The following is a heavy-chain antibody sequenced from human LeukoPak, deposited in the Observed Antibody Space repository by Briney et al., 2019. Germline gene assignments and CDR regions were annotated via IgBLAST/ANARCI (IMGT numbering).Heavy chain of an antibody. D-gene: IGHD6-13*01. CDR3: ARTKQQLVLDAFDI. J-gene: IGHJ3*02. Sequence: PGGSLRLSCAASGFTFDDCGMSWVRQAPGKGLEWVSGINWDGGSTGYADSVKGRFTISRDNAKNSLYLQMNSLRAEDTALYYCARTKQQLVLDAFDIWGQGTMVTVSS. V-gene: IGHV3-20*04. CDR1: GFTFDDCG. CDR2: INWDGGST.